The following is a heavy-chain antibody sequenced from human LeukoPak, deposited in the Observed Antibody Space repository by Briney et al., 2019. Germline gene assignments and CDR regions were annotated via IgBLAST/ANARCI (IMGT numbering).Heavy chain of an antibody. CDR1: GGTFSSYA. CDR3: AREFHTWPVGATTNWFDP. D-gene: IGHD1-26*01. CDR2: IIPIFGTA. Sequence: GASVKVSCKASGGTFSSYAISWVRQALGQGLEWMGGIIPIFGTANYAQKFQGRVTITTDESTSTAYMELSSLRSEDTAVYYCAREFHTWPVGATTNWFDPWGQGTLVTVSS. V-gene: IGHV1-69*05. J-gene: IGHJ5*02.